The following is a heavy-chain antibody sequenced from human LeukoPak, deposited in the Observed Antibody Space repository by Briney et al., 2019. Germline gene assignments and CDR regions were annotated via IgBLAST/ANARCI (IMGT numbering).Heavy chain of an antibody. CDR1: GYSISSGYY. CDR3: ARLQSVWSGYYNTQRGVDY. J-gene: IGHJ4*02. Sequence: PSETLSLTCAVSGYSISSGYYWGWIRQPPGKGLEWIGSIYYSGSTYYNPSLKSRVTISVDTSKNQFSLKLSSVTAADTAVYYCARLQSVWSGYYNTQRGVDYWGQGTLVTVSS. D-gene: IGHD3-3*01. V-gene: IGHV4-38-2*01. CDR2: IYYSGST.